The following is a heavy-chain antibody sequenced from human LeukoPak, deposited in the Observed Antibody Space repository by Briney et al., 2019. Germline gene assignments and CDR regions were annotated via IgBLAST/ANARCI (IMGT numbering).Heavy chain of an antibody. D-gene: IGHD3-3*01. CDR1: GGSISSHY. CDR2: IYYSGST. Sequence: AETLSLTCTVSGGSISSHYWSWIRLPPGKGLEWMGYIYYSGSTNYNPSLESRVTISVDTSKNQCSLKLSPVTAADTAVYYCATSRGTYDVWSAAYYYMDVWGKGTTVTVSS. V-gene: IGHV4-59*11. CDR3: ATSRGTYDVWSAAYYYMDV. J-gene: IGHJ6*03.